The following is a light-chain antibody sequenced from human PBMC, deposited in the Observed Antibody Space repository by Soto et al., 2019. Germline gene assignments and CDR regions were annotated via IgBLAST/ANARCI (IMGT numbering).Light chain of an antibody. J-gene: IGLJ3*02. CDR1: SSNIGAGYD. Sequence: QSVLTQPPSVSGAPGQRVTISCTGSSSNIGAGYDVHWYQQLPGTAPKLLISGDTNRPSGVPDRFSGSKSGTSASLAITGLRAEDEADYYCQFFDRSLSGWLFGGGTKLTVL. CDR3: QFFDRSLSGWL. V-gene: IGLV1-40*01. CDR2: GDT.